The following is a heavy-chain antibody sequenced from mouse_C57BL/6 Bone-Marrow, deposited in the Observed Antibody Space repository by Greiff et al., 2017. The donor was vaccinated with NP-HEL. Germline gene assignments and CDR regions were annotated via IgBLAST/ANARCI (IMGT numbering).Heavy chain of an antibody. CDR1: GYTFTSYW. D-gene: IGHD1-1*01. V-gene: IGHV1-55*01. Sequence: QVQLQQPGAELVKPGASVKMSCKASGYTFTSYWITWVKQRPGQGLEWIGDIYPGSGSTNYNEKFKSKATLTVDTSSSTAYMQLSSLTSEDSAVYYCARSGYGSSSFAYWGQGTLVTVSA. J-gene: IGHJ3*01. CDR3: ARSGYGSSSFAY. CDR2: IYPGSGST.